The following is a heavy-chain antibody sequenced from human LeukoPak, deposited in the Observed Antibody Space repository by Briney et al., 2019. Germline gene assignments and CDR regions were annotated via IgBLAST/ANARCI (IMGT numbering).Heavy chain of an antibody. CDR3: ARRRRYSYGPNWFDP. V-gene: IGHV4-38-2*02. J-gene: IGHJ5*02. D-gene: IGHD5-18*01. CDR1: GYSISSGYY. CDR2: IYHSGST. Sequence: PSETLSLTCTVSGYSISSGYYWGWIRQPPGKGLEWIGSIYHSGSTYYNPSLKSRVTISVDTSKNQFSLKLSSVTAADTAVYYCARRRRYSYGPNWFDPWGQGTLVTVSS.